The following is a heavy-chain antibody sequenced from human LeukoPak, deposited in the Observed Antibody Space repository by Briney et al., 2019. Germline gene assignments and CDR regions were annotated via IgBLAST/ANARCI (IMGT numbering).Heavy chain of an antibody. J-gene: IGHJ6*02. CDR2: INHSGST. D-gene: IGHD2-2*01. CDR3: ARGHLVVPAASYGMDV. Sequence: SETLSPTCAVYGGSFSGYYWSWIRQPPGKGLEWIGEINHSGSTNYNPSLKSRVTISVDTSKNQFSLKLSSVTAADTAVYYCARGHLVVPAASYGMDVWGQGTTVTVSS. V-gene: IGHV4-34*01. CDR1: GGSFSGYY.